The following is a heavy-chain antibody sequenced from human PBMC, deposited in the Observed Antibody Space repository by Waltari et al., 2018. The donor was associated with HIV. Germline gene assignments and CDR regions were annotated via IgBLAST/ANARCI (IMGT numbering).Heavy chain of an antibody. CDR2: IYYSGST. V-gene: IGHV4-30-4*01. D-gene: IGHD3-10*01. CDR3: ARVIYGSGSYYKNYYYGMDV. CDR1: GGSISSGDYY. Sequence: QVQLQESGPGLVKPSQTLSLTCTVSGGSISSGDYYWSWIRQPPGKGLEWIGYIYYSGSTYYNPSLKSRVTISVDTSKNQFSLKLSSVTAADTAVYYCARVIYGSGSYYKNYYYGMDVWGQGTTVTVSS. J-gene: IGHJ6*02.